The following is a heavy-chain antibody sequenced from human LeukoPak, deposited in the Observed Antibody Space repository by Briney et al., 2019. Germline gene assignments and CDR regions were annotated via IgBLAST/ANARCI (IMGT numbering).Heavy chain of an antibody. CDR3: AGDVLVSGGSYYHGF. CDR1: GYALTELS. J-gene: IGHJ4*02. Sequence: ASVKVSCTVSGYALTELSIHWVRQAPGKGVEWMGGVDPKDGETIYAQNFQDRVTVTDDRYTDTSYMELSGLTSEDTALYYCAGDVLVSGGSYYHGFWGQGTLVTVSS. V-gene: IGHV1-24*01. D-gene: IGHD3-10*01. CDR2: VDPKDGET.